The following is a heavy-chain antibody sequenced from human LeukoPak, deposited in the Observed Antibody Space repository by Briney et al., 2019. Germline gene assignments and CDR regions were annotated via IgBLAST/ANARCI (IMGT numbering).Heavy chain of an antibody. CDR1: GGSFSDYN. CDR3: AALGSSSWRGFDY. D-gene: IGHD6-13*01. J-gene: IGHJ4*02. V-gene: IGHV4-34*01. CDR2: INHSGST. Sequence: SKTLSLTCAVYGGSFSDYNWSWIRQPPGKGLEWIGEINHSGSTNYNPSLKSRVTISVDTSKNQFSLKLSSVTAADTAVYYCAALGSSSWRGFDYWGQGTLVTVSS.